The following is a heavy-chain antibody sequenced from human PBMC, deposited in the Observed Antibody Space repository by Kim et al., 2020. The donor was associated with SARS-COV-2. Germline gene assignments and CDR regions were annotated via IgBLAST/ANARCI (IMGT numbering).Heavy chain of an antibody. J-gene: IGHJ5*02. D-gene: IGHD6-13*01. Sequence: QKVQGRVTMTEDTSTDTAYMELSSLRSEDTAVYYCATAPGIAAAGYWFDPWGQGTLVTVSS. V-gene: IGHV1-24*01. CDR3: ATAPGIAAAGYWFDP.